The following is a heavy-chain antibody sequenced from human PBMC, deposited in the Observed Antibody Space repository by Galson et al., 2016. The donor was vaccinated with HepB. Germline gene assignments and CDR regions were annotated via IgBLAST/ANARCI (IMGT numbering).Heavy chain of an antibody. CDR3: ARDGVYGSSTLDY. J-gene: IGHJ4*02. D-gene: IGHD3-10*01. CDR1: GFRFSNYG. V-gene: IGHV3-33*01. Sequence: LRLSCAASGFRFSNYGMHWVRQAPGKGLEWLGSIWYDGTDQKYAVSVRGRFSISRDNSKNTLYLQMNSLRVEGTAVYYCARDGVYGSSTLDYWGQGTLVTVSS. CDR2: IWYDGTDQ.